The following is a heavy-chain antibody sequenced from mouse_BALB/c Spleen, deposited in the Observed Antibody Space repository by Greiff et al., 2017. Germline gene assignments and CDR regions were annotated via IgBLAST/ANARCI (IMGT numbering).Heavy chain of an antibody. D-gene: IGHD1-1*01. CDR2: IYPGDGDT. Sequence: VKLQESGAELARPGASVKLSCKASGYTFTSYWMQWVKQRPGQGLEWIGAIYPGDGDTRYTQKFKGKATLTADKSSSTAYMQLSSLASEDSAVYYCARRGLYGSSYDAMDYWGQGTSVTVSS. V-gene: IGHV1-87*01. CDR3: ARRGLYGSSYDAMDY. CDR1: GYTFTSYW. J-gene: IGHJ4*01.